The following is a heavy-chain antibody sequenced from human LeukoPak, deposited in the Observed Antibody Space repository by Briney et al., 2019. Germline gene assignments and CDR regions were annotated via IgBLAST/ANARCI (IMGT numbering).Heavy chain of an antibody. CDR1: GFTFRSYA. J-gene: IGHJ6*02. Sequence: PGGSLRLSCAASGFTFRSYAMTWVRQAPGKGLEWVSGIDGSGGSASYADSVKGRFTISRDNSKNTLYLQMNSLRAEDAAVYYCAKSLREEWLSYNFGFMDVWGQGTTVIVSS. CDR2: IDGSGGSA. V-gene: IGHV3-23*01. D-gene: IGHD3-3*01. CDR3: AKSLREEWLSYNFGFMDV.